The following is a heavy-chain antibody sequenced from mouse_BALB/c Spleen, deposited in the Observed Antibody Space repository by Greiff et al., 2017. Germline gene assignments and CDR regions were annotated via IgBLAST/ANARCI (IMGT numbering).Heavy chain of an antibody. CDR3: ARREVSNYYAMDY. Sequence: QVQLKESGPELVKPGASVKMSCKASGYTFTSYYIHWVKQRPGQGLEWIGWIYPGDGSTKYNEKFKGKTTLTADKSSSTAYMLLSSLTSEDSAIYFCARREVSNYYAMDYWGQGTSVTVSS. CDR2: IYPGDGST. V-gene: IGHV1S56*01. J-gene: IGHJ4*01. CDR1: GYTFTSYY.